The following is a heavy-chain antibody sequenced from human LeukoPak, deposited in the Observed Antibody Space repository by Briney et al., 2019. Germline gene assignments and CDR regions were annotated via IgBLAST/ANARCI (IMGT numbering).Heavy chain of an antibody. CDR3: AGHVGGRTAFSDDFWSGYYTEWFDP. CDR2: IYTSGST. CDR1: GGSISSYY. J-gene: IGHJ5*02. V-gene: IGHV4-4*09. D-gene: IGHD3-3*01. Sequence: SETLSLTCTVSGGSISSYYWSWIRQPPGKGLEWIGYIYTSGSTNYNPSLKSRVTISVDTSKNQFSLKLSSVTAADTAAYYCAGHVGGRTAFSDDFWSGYYTEWFDPWGQGTLVTVSS.